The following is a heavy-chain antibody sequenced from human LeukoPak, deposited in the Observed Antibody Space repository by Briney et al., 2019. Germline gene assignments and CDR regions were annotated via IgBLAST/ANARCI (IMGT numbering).Heavy chain of an antibody. CDR1: GFPFSIYG. Sequence: PGGSLRLSCAGSGFPFSIYGMNWVRQAPGKGLEWVSGISPGGGPTYYADSVKGRFTISRDNAKNSLYLQMNSLRAEDTALYYCAKLMVDAFDIWGHGTMVTVSS. CDR3: AKLMVDAFDI. CDR2: ISPGGGPT. V-gene: IGHV3-23*01. J-gene: IGHJ3*02. D-gene: IGHD2-8*01.